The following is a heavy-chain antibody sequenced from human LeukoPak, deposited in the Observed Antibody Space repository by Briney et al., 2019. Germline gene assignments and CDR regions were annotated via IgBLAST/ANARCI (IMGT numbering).Heavy chain of an antibody. Sequence: GASVKVSCKASGYTFTGYYMHWVRQAPGQGLEWMGWINPNSGGTNYAQKFQGRVTMTRDTSISTAYMELSRLRSDDTAVYYCASTQSPDTAWPFDIWGQGTMVTVSS. D-gene: IGHD5-18*01. CDR3: ASTQSPDTAWPFDI. CDR1: GYTFTGYY. CDR2: INPNSGGT. V-gene: IGHV1-2*02. J-gene: IGHJ3*02.